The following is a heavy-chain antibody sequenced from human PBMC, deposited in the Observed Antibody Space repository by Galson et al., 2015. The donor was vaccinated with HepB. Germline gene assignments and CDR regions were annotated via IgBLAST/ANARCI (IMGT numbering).Heavy chain of an antibody. D-gene: IGHD4-17*01. CDR1: GFTFSSYS. CDR3: ARVRNGDYAGPILFDP. J-gene: IGHJ5*02. CDR2: ISSSSSYI. Sequence: SLRLSCAASGFTFSSYSMNWVRQAPGKGLEWVSSISSSSSYIYYADSVKGRFTISRDNAKNSLYLQMNSLRAEDTAVYYCARVRNGDYAGPILFDPWGQGTLVTVSS. V-gene: IGHV3-21*01.